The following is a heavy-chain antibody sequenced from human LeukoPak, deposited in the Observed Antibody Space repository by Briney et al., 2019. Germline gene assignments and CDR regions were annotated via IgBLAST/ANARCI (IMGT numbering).Heavy chain of an antibody. V-gene: IGHV3-11*06. CDR1: GFTFSDYY. J-gene: IGHJ4*02. CDR3: ARGGRNGYFDS. CDR2: ISSSSACT. Sequence: PGGSLRLSCAASGFTFSDYYMSWIRQAPGKGLEWVSYISSSSACTNYAVSVKGRFTISRDNAKNSLYLQMSSLRAEDTAVYYCARGGRNGYFDSWGQGTLVTVSS.